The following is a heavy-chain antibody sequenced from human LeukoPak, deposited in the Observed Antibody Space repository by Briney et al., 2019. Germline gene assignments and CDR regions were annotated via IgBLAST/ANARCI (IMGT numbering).Heavy chain of an antibody. CDR3: ARVAYYRVTADQITDAFDV. D-gene: IGHD2-21*02. CDR1: GFTFNSYA. J-gene: IGHJ3*01. CDR2: LYSDGTT. V-gene: IGHV3-66*01. Sequence: GGSLRLSCAASGFTFNSYAMSWVRQAPGKGLQWVSVLYSDGTTYYADSVKGRFTISRDNSRSTLYLQMNSLRAEDTAVYFCARVAYYRVTADQITDAFDVWGRGTVVTVSS.